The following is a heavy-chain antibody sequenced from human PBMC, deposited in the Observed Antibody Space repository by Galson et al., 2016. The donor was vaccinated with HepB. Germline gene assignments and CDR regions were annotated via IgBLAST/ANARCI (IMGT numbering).Heavy chain of an antibody. CDR2: SFHDDDNR. V-gene: IGHV3-30-3*01. CDR1: GFTPSKYH. CDR3: TRAANEAFDI. J-gene: IGHJ3*02. D-gene: IGHD1-1*01. Sequence: SLRLPCAASGFTPSKYHMHWVRQAPGKGLEWVALSFHDDDNRYYPDSVKGRFTIPRDNTKGTVYLHMNSLRDEDTAVYYCTRAANEAFDIWGQGTMVTVSS.